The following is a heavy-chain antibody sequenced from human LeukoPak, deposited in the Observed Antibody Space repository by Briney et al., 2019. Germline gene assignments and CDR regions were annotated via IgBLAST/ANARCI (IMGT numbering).Heavy chain of an antibody. D-gene: IGHD3-22*01. V-gene: IGHV3-23*01. CDR2: ISGSGGST. Sequence: GGSLRLSCAASGFTFSSYAMSWVRQAPGKGLEWVSAISGSGGSTYYADSVKGRFTISRDNSKNTLYLQMSSLRAEDTAVYYCARGRDTMIVVVTGGLDYWGQGTLVTVSS. CDR1: GFTFSSYA. CDR3: ARGRDTMIVVVTGGLDY. J-gene: IGHJ4*02.